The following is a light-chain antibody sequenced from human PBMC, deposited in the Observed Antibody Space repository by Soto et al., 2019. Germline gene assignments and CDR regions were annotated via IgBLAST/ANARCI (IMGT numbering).Light chain of an antibody. CDR1: QSVDSK. V-gene: IGKV3-15*01. CDR2: GAS. J-gene: IGKJ1*01. CDR3: LHYSTLLWP. Sequence: EIVMTQSPATLSVSPGERATLSCRASQSVDSKLAWYQQKPGQGPRLLIYGASSRATGIPARFSGSGSGTDFTLPISRLQSEAFAVYYFLHYSTLLWPFGQGTKVQIK.